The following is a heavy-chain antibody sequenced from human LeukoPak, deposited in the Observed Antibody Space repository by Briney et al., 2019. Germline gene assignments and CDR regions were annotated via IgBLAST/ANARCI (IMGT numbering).Heavy chain of an antibody. J-gene: IGHJ4*02. CDR2: IYYSGNT. D-gene: IGHD4-23*01. CDR3: AKSVDGGNSPFDY. Sequence: SETLSLTCAVSGYSISSSNWWGWIRQPPGKGLEWIGYIYYSGNTHYNPSLKSRVTMSVDTSKDQFSLNLSSVTAVDTAIYYCAKSVDGGNSPFDYWGQGTLVTVSS. V-gene: IGHV4-28*01. CDR1: GYSISSSNW.